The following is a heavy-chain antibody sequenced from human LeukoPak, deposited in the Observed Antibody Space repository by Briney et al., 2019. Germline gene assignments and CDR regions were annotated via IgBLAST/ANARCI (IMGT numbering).Heavy chain of an antibody. CDR1: GGSISSSSYY. Sequence: SETLSLTCTVSGGSISSSSYYWGWIRQPPGKGLEWIGSIYYSGSTYYNPSLKSRVTISVDTSKNQFSLKLSSVTAADTAVYYCARHRCSGGSCYSMNWFDPWGQGTLVTVSS. CDR2: IYYSGST. V-gene: IGHV4-39*01. J-gene: IGHJ5*02. D-gene: IGHD2-15*01. CDR3: ARHRCSGGSCYSMNWFDP.